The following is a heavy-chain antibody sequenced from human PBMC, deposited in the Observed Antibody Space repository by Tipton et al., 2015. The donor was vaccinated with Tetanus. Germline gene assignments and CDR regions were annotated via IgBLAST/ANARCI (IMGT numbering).Heavy chain of an antibody. D-gene: IGHD2-8*02. CDR2: IYYSGST. CDR3: ATLVDFRGLDP. CDR1: GGSISRFY. J-gene: IGHJ5*02. V-gene: IGHV4-59*12. Sequence: TLSLTCTISGGSISRFYWGWIRQPPGKGLEWIGYIYYSGSTNYNPSLKSRVTISVDTSKNQFSLQLNSVTAADTAVYFCATLVDFRGLDPWGQGTLVTVSS.